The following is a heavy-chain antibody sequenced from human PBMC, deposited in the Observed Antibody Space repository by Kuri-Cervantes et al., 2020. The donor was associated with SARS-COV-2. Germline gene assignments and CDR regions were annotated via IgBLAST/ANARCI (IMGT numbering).Heavy chain of an antibody. Sequence: SETLSLTCTVSGGSISSYYWGWIRQPPGKGLEWIGSIYHSGDTYYNPSLKSRVTISVDTSKNQFSLKLSSVTAADTAVYYCARARIVSSGWYYYYGMDVWGQGTTVTVSS. D-gene: IGHD6-19*01. V-gene: IGHV4-39*07. CDR2: IYHSGDT. J-gene: IGHJ6*02. CDR1: GGSISSYY. CDR3: ARARIVSSGWYYYYGMDV.